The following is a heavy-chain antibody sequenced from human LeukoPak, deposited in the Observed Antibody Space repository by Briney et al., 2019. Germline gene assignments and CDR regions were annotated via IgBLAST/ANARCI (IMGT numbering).Heavy chain of an antibody. V-gene: IGHV3-23*01. D-gene: IGHD3-22*01. CDR1: GFTFSSYA. CDR3: AKGSYYDSSGSFYFDY. J-gene: IGHJ4*02. Sequence: PGGSLRLPCAASGFTFSSYAMSWVRQAPGKGLEWVSSISNSGGRTFYTDSVKGRFTISRDNSKITLYLQMNSLRAEDTAVYYCAKGSYYDSSGSFYFDYWGQGTLVTVSS. CDR2: ISNSGGRT.